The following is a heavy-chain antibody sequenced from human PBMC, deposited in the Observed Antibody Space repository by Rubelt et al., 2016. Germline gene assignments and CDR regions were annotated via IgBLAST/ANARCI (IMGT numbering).Heavy chain of an antibody. V-gene: IGHV3-66*04. CDR2: SAGGGST. CDR3: ARPGGGY. J-gene: IGHJ4*02. Sequence: EVQLVESGGGLVPPGGSLRLSCAASGFNVSNIYLNWVRQAPGKGLEWVSGISAGGGSTYCADSVKGRFTISRDNSKNTLYLQRDSRRAEDTAGYYCARPGGGYWGQGTLVTVSS. CDR1: GFNVSNIY. D-gene: IGHD3-16*01.